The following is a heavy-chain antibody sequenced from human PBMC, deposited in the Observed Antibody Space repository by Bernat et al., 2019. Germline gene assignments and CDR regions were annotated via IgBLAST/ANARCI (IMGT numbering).Heavy chain of an antibody. D-gene: IGHD2/OR15-2a*01. Sequence: EVQLVESGGGLVQPGGSLRLSCAASGFTVSSNYMSWVRQAPGKGLEWVSVIYSGGSTYYADSVKGRFTISRDNSKNTLYLQMNSLRAEDTAVYYCATVIGTYYYYYYYMDVWSKGTTVTVSS. V-gene: IGHV3-66*01. CDR1: GFTVSSNY. CDR3: ATVIGTYYYYYYYMDV. CDR2: IYSGGST. J-gene: IGHJ6*03.